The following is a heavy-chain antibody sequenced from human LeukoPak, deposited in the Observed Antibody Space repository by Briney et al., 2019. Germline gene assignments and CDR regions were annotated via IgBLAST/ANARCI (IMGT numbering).Heavy chain of an antibody. Sequence: SETLSLTCTVSGGSISSGDYYWSWIRQPPGKGLEWIGYIYYSGSTNYNPSLKSRVTISVDTSKNQFSLKLSSVTAADTAVYCCARHGGGFLERFADGYYGMDVWGQGTTVTVSS. V-gene: IGHV4-61*08. D-gene: IGHD3-3*01. CDR2: IYYSGST. CDR3: ARHGGGFLERFADGYYGMDV. J-gene: IGHJ6*02. CDR1: GGSISSGDYY.